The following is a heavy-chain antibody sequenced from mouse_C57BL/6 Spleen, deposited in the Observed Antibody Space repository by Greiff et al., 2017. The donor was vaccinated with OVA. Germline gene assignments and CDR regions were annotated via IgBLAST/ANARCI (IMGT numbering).Heavy chain of an antibody. Sequence: QVQLQQPGAELVKPGASVKLSCKASGYTFTSYWMHWVKQRPGRGLEWIGRIDPNSGGTKYNEKFKSKATLTVDKPSSTAYMQLRRLTSEDSAVYYSAEDYGRGWYFDVWGTGTTVTVAS. CDR3: AEDYGRGWYFDV. D-gene: IGHD1-1*01. CDR2: IDPNSGGT. V-gene: IGHV1-72*01. CDR1: GYTFTSYW. J-gene: IGHJ1*03.